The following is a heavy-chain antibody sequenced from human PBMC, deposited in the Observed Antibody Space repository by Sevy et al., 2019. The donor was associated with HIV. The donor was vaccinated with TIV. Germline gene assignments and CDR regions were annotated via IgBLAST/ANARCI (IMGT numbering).Heavy chain of an antibody. J-gene: IGHJ3*02. Sequence: GGSLRLSCAASGFTFSNAWMSWVRQAPGKGLEWVGRIKSKTDGGTTDYAAPVKGRFTISRDDSKITLYLQMNSLKTEDTAVYYSTTSLFTYAFDIWGQGTMVTVSS. CDR3: TTSLFTYAFDI. V-gene: IGHV3-15*01. CDR1: GFTFSNAW. D-gene: IGHD3-16*02. CDR2: IKSKTDGGTT.